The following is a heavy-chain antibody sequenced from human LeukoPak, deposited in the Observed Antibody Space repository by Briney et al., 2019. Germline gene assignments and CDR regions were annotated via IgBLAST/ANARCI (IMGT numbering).Heavy chain of an antibody. V-gene: IGHV4-59*01. CDR3: ARGGDDYVWGSPNWFDP. CDR1: GGSISSYY. J-gene: IGHJ5*02. D-gene: IGHD3-16*01. Sequence: SETLSLTCTVSGGSISSYYWSWIRQPPGKGLEWLGYIYYSGSTNYNPSPKSRVTISVDTSKNQFSLKLSSVTAADTAVYYCARGGDDYVWGSPNWFDPWGQGTLVTVSS. CDR2: IYYSGST.